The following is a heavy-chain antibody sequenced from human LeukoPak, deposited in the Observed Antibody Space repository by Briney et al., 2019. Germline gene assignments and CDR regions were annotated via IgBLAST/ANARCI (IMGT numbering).Heavy chain of an antibody. D-gene: IGHD3-22*01. J-gene: IGHJ4*02. V-gene: IGHV1-18*01. CDR3: ARDSVQYNYDSSGFDY. Sequence: ASVKVSCKASGYTFTSYGISWVRQAPGQGLEWMGWISAYNGNTNYAQKLQGRVTMTKDKPPRTPYMELGSLRSDDTALYYCARDSVQYNYDSSGFDYWGQGTLVTVSS. CDR1: GYTFTSYG. CDR2: ISAYNGNT.